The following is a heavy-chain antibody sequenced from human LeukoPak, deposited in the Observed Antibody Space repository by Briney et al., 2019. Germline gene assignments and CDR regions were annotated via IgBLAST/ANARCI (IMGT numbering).Heavy chain of an antibody. CDR1: GFNFGDYA. Sequence: PGGSLRLSCTTSGFNFGDYAMSWVRQAPGKGLEWVGFIRSKAYDGTTEYAASVKGRFTISRDDSKSIAYLQMNSLKTEDTAVYYCTRWIEYDSSGYYYFDYWGQGTLVTVSS. D-gene: IGHD3-22*01. CDR3: TRWIEYDSSGYYYFDY. J-gene: IGHJ4*02. V-gene: IGHV3-49*04. CDR2: IRSKAYDGTT.